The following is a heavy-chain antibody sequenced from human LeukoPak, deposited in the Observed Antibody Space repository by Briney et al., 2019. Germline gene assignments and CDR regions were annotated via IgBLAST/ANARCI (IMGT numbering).Heavy chain of an antibody. J-gene: IGHJ5*01. D-gene: IGHD3-22*01. CDR1: GGSITSYY. CDR3: AREITMIEDWLDS. CDR2: IYSTGST. V-gene: IGHV4-4*07. Sequence: SETLSLTCTVSGGSITSYYWNWIRQPAGKGLEWIGHIYSTGSTNYNPSLKSRVTMSVDTSNNQFSLKMTSVTAADTAVNYCAREITMIEDWLDSWGQGTLVTVSS.